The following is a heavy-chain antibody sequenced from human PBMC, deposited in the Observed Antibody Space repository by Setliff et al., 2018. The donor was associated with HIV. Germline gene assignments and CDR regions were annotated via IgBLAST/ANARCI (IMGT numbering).Heavy chain of an antibody. CDR2: INVGSGNT. CDR3: AREMFMYTSSEGFPFDF. J-gene: IGHJ4*02. CDR1: GYGFTRKI. Sequence: ASVKVSCKASGYGFTRKIIHWVRQAPGQRLEWMGWINVGSGNTKYSQKFQGRVTMTRDTSTNTVYLELSSLRSEDTAMYYCAREMFMYTSSEGFPFDFWGQGTLVTVSS. D-gene: IGHD3-10*02. V-gene: IGHV1-3*01.